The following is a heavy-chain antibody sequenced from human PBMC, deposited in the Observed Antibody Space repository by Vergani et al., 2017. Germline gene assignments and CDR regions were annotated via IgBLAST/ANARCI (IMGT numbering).Heavy chain of an antibody. CDR2: TWYDGNNK. Sequence: QVQLVESGGGVVQPGRSLRLSCAASGFTFNQYGMHWVRQAPGKGLEWVAVTWYDGNNKQYADSVNGRFTISRDNSKSTMYLQKNSLRDEDTGVYYCSRDLRLLYNRFDPWGQGTLVTVSS. V-gene: IGHV3-33*01. CDR1: GFTFNQYG. D-gene: IGHD1-14*01. J-gene: IGHJ5*02. CDR3: SRDLRLLYNRFDP.